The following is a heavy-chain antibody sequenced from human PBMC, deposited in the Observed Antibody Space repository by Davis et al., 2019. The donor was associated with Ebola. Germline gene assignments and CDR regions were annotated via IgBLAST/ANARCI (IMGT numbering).Heavy chain of an antibody. CDR2: ISSSSSYI. CDR1: GFTFSSYS. J-gene: IGHJ6*02. CDR3: ARVPVDTADYYYYGMDV. D-gene: IGHD5-18*01. V-gene: IGHV3-21*01. Sequence: GGSLRLSCAASGFTFSSYSMNWVRQAPGKGLEWVSSISSSSSYIYYADSVKGRFTISRDNAKNSLYLQMNSLRAEDTAVYYCARVPVDTADYYYYGMDVWGQGTTVTVSS.